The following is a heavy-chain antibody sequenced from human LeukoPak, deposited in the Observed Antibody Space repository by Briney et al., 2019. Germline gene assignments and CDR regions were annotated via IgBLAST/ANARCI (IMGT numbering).Heavy chain of an antibody. Sequence: SETPSLTCSVSGGSVRNYYWNWIRQPPGKGLEWIGYVYYTGSSNSDPSLKSRVTMFVDTSKNQLSLRLSSVSALDTAVYYCARGAYASAWYALDIWGPGTGVSVTS. CDR2: VYYTGSS. CDR3: ARGAYASAWYALDI. J-gene: IGHJ3*02. V-gene: IGHV4-59*02. CDR1: GGSVRNYY. D-gene: IGHD6-19*01.